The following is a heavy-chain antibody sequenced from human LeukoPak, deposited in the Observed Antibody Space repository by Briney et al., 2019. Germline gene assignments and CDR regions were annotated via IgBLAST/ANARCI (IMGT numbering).Heavy chain of an antibody. D-gene: IGHD2-8*01. J-gene: IGHJ6*03. V-gene: IGHV1-8*03. Sequence: GASVKVSCRASGYTFTSYDINWVRQATGQGLEWMGWMNPNSGNTGYAQKFQGRVTITRNTSISTAYMELSSLRSEDTAVYYCARGSRNCTNGVCYSPGVRIYYYYMDFWGKGTTVTVSS. CDR2: MNPNSGNT. CDR3: ARGSRNCTNGVCYSPGVRIYYYYMDF. CDR1: GYTFTSYD.